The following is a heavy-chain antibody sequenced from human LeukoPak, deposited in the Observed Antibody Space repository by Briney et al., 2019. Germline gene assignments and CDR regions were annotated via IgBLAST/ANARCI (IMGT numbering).Heavy chain of an antibody. Sequence: ASVKVSCKASGGTFSSYAISWVRQAPGQGLEWMGRIIPILGIANYAQKFQGRVTITADKSTSTAYMDLGSLRSDDTAVYYCARTNLDCKNGVCYDYWGQGTPVTVSS. J-gene: IGHJ4*02. D-gene: IGHD2-8*01. CDR2: IIPILGIA. CDR1: GGTFSSYA. V-gene: IGHV1-69*04. CDR3: ARTNLDCKNGVCYDY.